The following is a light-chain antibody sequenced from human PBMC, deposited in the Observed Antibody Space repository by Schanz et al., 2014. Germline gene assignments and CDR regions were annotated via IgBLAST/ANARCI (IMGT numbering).Light chain of an antibody. V-gene: IGKV3-20*01. CDR3: QQYGSTPFLT. J-gene: IGKJ4*01. CDR1: QSISSSY. Sequence: EIVLTQSPGTLSLSPGERATLSCRASQSISSSYLAWYQQKPGHAPRLLIYGASSRATGIPDRFSGSGSGTDFTLTISRLEPEDFAVYYCQQYGSTPFLTFGGGTKVEIK. CDR2: GAS.